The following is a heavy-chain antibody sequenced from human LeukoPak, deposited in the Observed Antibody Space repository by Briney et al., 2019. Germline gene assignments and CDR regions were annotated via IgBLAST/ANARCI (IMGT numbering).Heavy chain of an antibody. V-gene: IGHV1-24*01. CDR2: FDPEDGET. Sequence: ASVKVSCKVSGYTLTELSMHGVRQAPGKGLEGMGGFDPEDGETIYAQKFQGRVTMTEDTSTDTAYLELSRLRSEDTAVYYCATGIYDILTGYQPYYFDYWGQGTLVAVSS. J-gene: IGHJ4*02. CDR1: GYTLTELS. CDR3: ATGIYDILTGYQPYYFDY. D-gene: IGHD3-9*01.